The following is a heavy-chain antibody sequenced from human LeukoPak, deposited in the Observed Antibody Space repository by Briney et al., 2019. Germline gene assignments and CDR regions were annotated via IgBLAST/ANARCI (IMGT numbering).Heavy chain of an antibody. CDR2: ISRSSSDI. V-gene: IGHV3-21*01. CDR1: GFTFSSYG. Sequence: GGSLRLSCAASGFTFSSYGMNWIRQAPGKGLEWVSSISRSSSDIYYADSVKGRFTISRDNAKNSLYLQMNSLRAEDTAVYYCARWPGDSKSYFDYWGQGTLVTVSS. D-gene: IGHD2-21*02. J-gene: IGHJ4*02. CDR3: ARWPGDSKSYFDY.